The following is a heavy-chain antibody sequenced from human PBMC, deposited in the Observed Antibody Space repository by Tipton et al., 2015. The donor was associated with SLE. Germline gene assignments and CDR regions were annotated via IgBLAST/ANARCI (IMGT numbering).Heavy chain of an antibody. CDR2: INHSGST. CDR1: GGSFSGYY. D-gene: IGHD5-18*01. V-gene: IGHV4-34*01. Sequence: LRLTCAVYGGSFSGYYWSWVRQPPGKGLEWIGEINHSGSTNYNPSLKSRVTISVDTSKNQFSLKVSSVTAADTAVYYCARAPGQLWPWDYWGQGTLVTVSS. CDR3: ARAPGQLWPWDY. J-gene: IGHJ4*02.